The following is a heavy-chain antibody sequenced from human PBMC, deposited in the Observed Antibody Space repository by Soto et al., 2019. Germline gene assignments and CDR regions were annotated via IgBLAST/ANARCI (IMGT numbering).Heavy chain of an antibody. J-gene: IGHJ3*02. CDR3: AKYVVVVPGAFDI. D-gene: IGHD2-15*01. CDR2: ISVSGGDT. Sequence: GGSLRLSCAASGFTFNNYAMNWVRQAPGKGLEWVSTISVSGGDTYYADSVKGRFTISRDNSKNTLYLQMNSLRAEDTAVYYCAKYVVVVPGAFDIWGQGTMVTVSS. V-gene: IGHV3-23*01. CDR1: GFTFNNYA.